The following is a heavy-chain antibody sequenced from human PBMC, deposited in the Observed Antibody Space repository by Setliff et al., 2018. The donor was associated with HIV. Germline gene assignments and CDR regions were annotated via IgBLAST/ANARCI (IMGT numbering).Heavy chain of an antibody. CDR1: GGSFNNYA. V-gene: IGHV1-69*10. CDR2: ISPILGTT. Sequence: ASVKVSCKAAGGSFNNYAISWVRQAPGQGLEWVGGISPILGTTNSGPRFHGRVTITADKSTNTVYIELSSLRSEDTALYYCARDARGGLQYGPTGHAFDIWGQGTMVTVSS. D-gene: IGHD1-1*01. CDR3: ARDARGGLQYGPTGHAFDI. J-gene: IGHJ3*02.